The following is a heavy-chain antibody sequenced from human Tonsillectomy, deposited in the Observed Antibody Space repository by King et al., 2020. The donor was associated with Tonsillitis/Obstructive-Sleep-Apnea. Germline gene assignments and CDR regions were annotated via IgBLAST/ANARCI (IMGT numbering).Heavy chain of an antibody. Sequence: VQLVESGGGVVQPGRSLRLSCAASGFSFSDYGMHWVRQAPGKGLEWVAFIWCDGTNKYYADSVKGRFTISRDNSKNTLYLQVNSLGAEDTAVYYCARHRGYCTGGVCPPGYDAFHIWGQGTMVTVS. CDR2: IWCDGTNK. V-gene: IGHV3-33*01. D-gene: IGHD2-8*02. CDR3: ARHRGYCTGGVCPPGYDAFHI. J-gene: IGHJ3*02. CDR1: GFSFSDYG.